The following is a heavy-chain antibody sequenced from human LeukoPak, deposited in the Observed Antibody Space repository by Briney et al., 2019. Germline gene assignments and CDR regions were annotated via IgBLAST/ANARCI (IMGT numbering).Heavy chain of an antibody. D-gene: IGHD3-22*01. CDR3: ARNQEIDYYDSSGFYWGVEY. CDR1: GFTVSSSY. Sequence: GGSLRLSCAASGFTVSSSYISWVRQAPGKGLEWVSVIYAGDSTYHADSVKGRFIISRDNSKNTVYLQMDSLRAEDTAVYYCARNQEIDYYDSSGFYWGVEYWGQGTLVTVSS. V-gene: IGHV3-53*01. CDR2: IYAGDST. J-gene: IGHJ4*02.